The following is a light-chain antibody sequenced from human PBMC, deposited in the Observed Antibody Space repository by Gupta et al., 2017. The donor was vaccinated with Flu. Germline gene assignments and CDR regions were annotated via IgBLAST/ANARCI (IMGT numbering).Light chain of an antibody. CDR1: QSLLHSNGYDY. V-gene: IGKV2-28*01. CDR3: RQSLQTPRT. J-gene: IGKJ2*02. CDR2: MRS. Sequence: DIVLTQSPISLPVTPGEPASISCRSSQSLLHSNGYDYLDWYLQKAGQSPQLLIYMRSNRASGVPDRFSGGGPGTDFTLKISKVEAEHVGVYYCRQSLQTPRTFGQGTKMEIK.